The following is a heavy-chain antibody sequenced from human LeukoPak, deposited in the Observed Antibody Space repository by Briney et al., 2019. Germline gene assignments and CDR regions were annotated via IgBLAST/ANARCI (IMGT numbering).Heavy chain of an antibody. CDR2: IKQEGSEK. CDR1: GFTFSDFW. CDR3: ARASVTRGLDY. V-gene: IGHV3-7*05. J-gene: IGHJ4*02. Sequence: PGGSLRLSCAASGFTFSDFWMAWVRQAPGKGLECVAKIKQEGSEKYYVDSVKGRFSVSRDNAEKSLFLQMNSLRAEDTAVYYCARASVTRGLDYWGRGTLVTVSS. D-gene: IGHD2-2*01.